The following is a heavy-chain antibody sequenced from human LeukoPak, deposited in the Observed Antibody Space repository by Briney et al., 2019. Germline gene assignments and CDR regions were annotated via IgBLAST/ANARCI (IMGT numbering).Heavy chain of an antibody. J-gene: IGHJ3*02. V-gene: IGHV1-2*04. D-gene: IGHD3-10*01. CDR3: ARDTHYYGSGSYYFYPDAFDI. Sequence: ASVKVSCKASGYTFTVYYMHWVRQAPGQGLEWMGWINPNSVGTNYAQKFQGWVTMTRDTSISTAYMELSRLRSDDTAVYYCARDTHYYGSGSYYFYPDAFDIWGQGTMVTVSS. CDR1: GYTFTVYY. CDR2: INPNSVGT.